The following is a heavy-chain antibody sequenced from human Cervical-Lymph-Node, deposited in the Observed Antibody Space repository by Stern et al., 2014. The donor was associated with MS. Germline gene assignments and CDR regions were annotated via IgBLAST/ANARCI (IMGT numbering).Heavy chain of an antibody. V-gene: IGHV1-69*09. CDR3: ARGDYGDYNWFDP. CDR2: LSQLFGVA. J-gene: IGHJ5*02. D-gene: IGHD4-17*01. Sequence: QVQLVQSGAEVKKPGSSVNVSCKASGGTFRGYGTTWARQAHGQGLERMGRLSQLFGVARYAPRFQGRVTITADKSMTTGYMELSSLTSDDTAVYYCARGDYGDYNWFDPWGLGTLVTVSS. CDR1: GGTFRGYG.